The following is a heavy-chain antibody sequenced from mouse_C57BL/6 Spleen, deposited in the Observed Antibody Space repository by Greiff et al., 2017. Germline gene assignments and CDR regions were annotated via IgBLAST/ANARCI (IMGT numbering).Heavy chain of an antibody. CDR2: ICSCGDYI. J-gene: IGHJ4*01. CDR1: GFTFSSYA. CDR3: TRVDYDYEDAMDY. Sequence: EVKLMESGAGLVKPGGSLKLSCAASGFTFSSYAMSWVRQTPEKRLEWVAYICSCGDYIYYADTVKGRFTFSRDNARNTLYLQMSSLKSEDTAMYYCTRVDYDYEDAMDYWGQGTSVTVSS. D-gene: IGHD2-4*01. V-gene: IGHV5-9-1*02.